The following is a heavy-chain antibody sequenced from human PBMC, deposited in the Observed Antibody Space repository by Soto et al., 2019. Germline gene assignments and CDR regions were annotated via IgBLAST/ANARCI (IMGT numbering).Heavy chain of an antibody. CDR1: GFTFDDYA. CDR3: AKNSLAAADFYGMDV. V-gene: IGHV3-9*01. Sequence: EVQLVESGGGLVQPGRSLRLSCAASGFTFDDYAMHWVRQAPGKGLVWVSGISWNSGSIGYADSVKGRFTISRDNAKNSLYLQMNSLRAEDTALYYCAKNSLAAADFYGMDVWGQGTTVTVSS. D-gene: IGHD6-13*01. CDR2: ISWNSGSI. J-gene: IGHJ6*02.